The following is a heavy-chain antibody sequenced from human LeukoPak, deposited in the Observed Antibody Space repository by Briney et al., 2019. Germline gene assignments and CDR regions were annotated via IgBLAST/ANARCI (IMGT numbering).Heavy chain of an antibody. CDR1: GYSISSGYY. D-gene: IGHD6-13*01. Sequence: SETLSLTCAVSGYSISSGYYWGWIRQPPGKGLEWIGSIYHSGSTFYNPSLKSRITISVDTSKNRFPLKLTSVTAADTAVYYCAREQHLATWGQGTLVTVSS. CDR2: IYHSGST. V-gene: IGHV4-38-2*02. CDR3: AREQHLAT. J-gene: IGHJ4*02.